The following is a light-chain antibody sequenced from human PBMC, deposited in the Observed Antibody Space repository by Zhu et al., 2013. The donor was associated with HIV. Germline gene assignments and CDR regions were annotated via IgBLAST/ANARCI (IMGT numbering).Light chain of an antibody. Sequence: DILLTQSPSSLSASVGDRVTITCRASQTVRSYLNWYQQKPGKAPKVLIYAASSLHTGVPSRFSGSGYGTDFTLTISTLQPEDFATYYCQQSYSNLRSFGQGTKLEIK. J-gene: IGKJ2*03. CDR3: QQSYSNLRS. CDR1: QTVRSY. V-gene: IGKV1-39*01. CDR2: AAS.